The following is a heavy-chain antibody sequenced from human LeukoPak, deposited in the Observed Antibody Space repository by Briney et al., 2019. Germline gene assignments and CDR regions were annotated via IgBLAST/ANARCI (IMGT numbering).Heavy chain of an antibody. D-gene: IGHD3-22*01. Sequence: GGSLRLSRAASGFTFSSYWMSWVRQAPGKGLEWVANIKQDGSEKYYVDPVKGRFTISRDNAKNSLYLQMNSLRAEDTAVYYCASGYYYDSSGPSFDYWGQGTLVTVSS. CDR2: IKQDGSEK. V-gene: IGHV3-7*01. CDR3: ASGYYYDSSGPSFDY. J-gene: IGHJ4*02. CDR1: GFTFSSYW.